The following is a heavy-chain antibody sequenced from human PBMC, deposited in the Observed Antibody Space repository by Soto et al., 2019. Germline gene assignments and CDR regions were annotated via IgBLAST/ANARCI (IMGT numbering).Heavy chain of an antibody. CDR1: GFAFSTFA. Sequence: GGSLRLSCAASGFAFSTFAMTWVRQAPGKGLEWVAAISVSGNNAYYADSVKGRFTISRDNSQNSVFLQMSSLRADDTAVYYCARDQLRPGILYSLGVLLPEYGLWGQGTLVTVSS. CDR3: ARDQLRPGILYSLGVLLPEYGL. V-gene: IGHV3-23*01. J-gene: IGHJ4*02. D-gene: IGHD3-22*01. CDR2: ISVSGNNA.